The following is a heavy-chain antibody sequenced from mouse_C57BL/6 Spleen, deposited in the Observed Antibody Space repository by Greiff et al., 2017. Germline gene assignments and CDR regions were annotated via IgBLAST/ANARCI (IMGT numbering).Heavy chain of an antibody. V-gene: IGHV5-4*01. CDR2: ISDGGSYT. Sequence: EVQGVESGGGLVKPGGSLKLSCAASGFTFSSYAMSWVRQTPEKRLEWVATISDGGSYTYYPDNVKGRFTISRDNAKNNLYLQMSHLKSEDTAMYYCAREGYYGSSTGYYAMDYWGQGTSVTVSS. CDR1: GFTFSSYA. D-gene: IGHD1-1*01. J-gene: IGHJ4*01. CDR3: AREGYYGSSTGYYAMDY.